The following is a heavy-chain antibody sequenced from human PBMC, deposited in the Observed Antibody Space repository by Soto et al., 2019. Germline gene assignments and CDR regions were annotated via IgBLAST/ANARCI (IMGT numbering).Heavy chain of an antibody. V-gene: IGHV1-18*01. J-gene: IGHJ5*02. CDR2: ISAYNGNT. D-gene: IGHD5-12*01. CDR3: ARFVGGSGYVLGAWFVP. CDR1: GYTFTSYG. Sequence: ASVKVSCKASGYTFTSYGISWVRQAPGQGLEWMGWISAYNGNTNYAQKLQGRVTMTTDTSTSTAYMELRSLRSDDTAVYYCARFVGGSGYVLGAWFVPWGQGTLVTVSS.